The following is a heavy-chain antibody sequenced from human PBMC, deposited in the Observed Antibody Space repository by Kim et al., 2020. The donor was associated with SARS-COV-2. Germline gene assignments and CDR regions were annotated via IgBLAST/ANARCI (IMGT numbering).Heavy chain of an antibody. V-gene: IGHV1-8*01. Sequence: ASVKVSCRASGYTFTSYDTNWVRQAPGQGPEWMGWVNPYSGNTGCAQQFQGRVVMTTTTATNTAYMELSSLTSEDTAVYYCATGPSGWYDYWGQGTLVTVSS. CDR1: GYTFTSYD. CDR3: ATGPSGWYDY. J-gene: IGHJ4*02. CDR2: VNPYSGNT. D-gene: IGHD6-19*01.